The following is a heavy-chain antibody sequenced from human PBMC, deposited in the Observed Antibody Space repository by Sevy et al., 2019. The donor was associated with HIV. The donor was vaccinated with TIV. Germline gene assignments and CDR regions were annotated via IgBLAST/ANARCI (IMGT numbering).Heavy chain of an antibody. J-gene: IGHJ6*02. CDR3: ARVREAIYYFGMDV. Sequence: SETLSLTCTVSGGSVTSGNYYWTWIRQPPGKGLEWIGYISYSGNTNYNPSLKSRVIISVDTSKTQFSLTLSSVTAADTAVYYCARVREAIYYFGMDVWGQGTTVTVSS. V-gene: IGHV4-61*01. CDR2: ISYSGNT. CDR1: GGSVTSGNYY.